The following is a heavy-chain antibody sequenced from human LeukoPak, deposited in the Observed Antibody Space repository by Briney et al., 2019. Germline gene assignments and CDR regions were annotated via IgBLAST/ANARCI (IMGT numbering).Heavy chain of an antibody. D-gene: IGHD1-26*01. Sequence: SETLSLICNVSGDSVSSGFFWAWIRQPPGKGLEWIGSIYQSKTTHLNPSLDSRVTISVDMSKNQFSLKLSSVTAADTAVYYCARDRYSGSYGANYMDVWGKGTTVTVSS. CDR1: GDSVSSGFF. CDR3: ARDRYSGSYGANYMDV. CDR2: IYQSKTT. J-gene: IGHJ6*03. V-gene: IGHV4-38-2*02.